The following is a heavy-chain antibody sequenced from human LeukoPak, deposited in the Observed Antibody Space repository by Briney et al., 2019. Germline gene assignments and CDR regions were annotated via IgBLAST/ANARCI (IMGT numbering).Heavy chain of an antibody. CDR2: INPSGGST. V-gene: IGHV1-46*01. J-gene: IGHJ4*02. CDR1: GYTFTSYY. Sequence: ASVKVSCKASGYTFTSYYMHWVRQAPGQGLEWMGTINPSGGSTSYAQKFQGRVTMTRDTSISTAYMELSRLRSDDTAVYYCARSIAAAGTALPGYWGQGTLVTVSS. D-gene: IGHD6-13*01. CDR3: ARSIAAAGTALPGY.